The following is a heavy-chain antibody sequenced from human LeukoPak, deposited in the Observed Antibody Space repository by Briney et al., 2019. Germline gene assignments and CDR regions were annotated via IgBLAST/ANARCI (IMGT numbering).Heavy chain of an antibody. D-gene: IGHD5-24*01. Sequence: SETLSLTCAVYGGSFSGYYWSWIRQPPGKGLEWIGEINHSGSTNYNPSLKSRVTISVDTSKNQFSLKLSSVTAADTAVYYCARRPERWLQLVRGEDWGQGTLVTVSS. V-gene: IGHV4-34*01. CDR1: GGSFSGYY. J-gene: IGHJ4*02. CDR3: ARRPERWLQLVRGED. CDR2: INHSGST.